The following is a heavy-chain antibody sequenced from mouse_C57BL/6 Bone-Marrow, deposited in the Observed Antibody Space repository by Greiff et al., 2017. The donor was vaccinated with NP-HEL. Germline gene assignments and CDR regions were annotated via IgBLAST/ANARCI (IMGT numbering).Heavy chain of an antibody. Sequence: QVQLKQSGAELVRPGTSVKLSCKASGYTFTSYWMHWVKQRPGQGLEWIGVIDPSDSYTNYNQKFKGKATLTVDTSSSTAYMQLSSLTSEDSAVYYCARLRRGAWFAYWGQGTLVTVSA. J-gene: IGHJ3*01. V-gene: IGHV1-59*01. D-gene: IGHD2-12*01. CDR3: ARLRRGAWFAY. CDR2: IDPSDSYT. CDR1: GYTFTSYW.